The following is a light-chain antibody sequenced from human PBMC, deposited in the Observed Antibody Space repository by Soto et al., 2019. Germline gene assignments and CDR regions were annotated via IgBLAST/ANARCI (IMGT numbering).Light chain of an antibody. CDR2: DVS. Sequence: QSVLTQPASVSGSPGESITISCTGTSSDVGDYNYVSWYQQQPGKAPKVMIYDVSNRPSGVSNRFSGSKSGNTASLTISGLQAEDEADYYCRSYTSSSTLVFGTGTKLTVL. V-gene: IGLV2-14*01. CDR3: RSYTSSSTLV. J-gene: IGLJ1*01. CDR1: SSDVGDYNY.